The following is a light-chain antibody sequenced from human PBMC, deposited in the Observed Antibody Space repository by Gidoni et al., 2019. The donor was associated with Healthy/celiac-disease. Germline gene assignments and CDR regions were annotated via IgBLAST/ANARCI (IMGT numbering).Light chain of an antibody. CDR3: QQRSNWT. CDR1: QSVSSY. Sequence: PGERATLSCRASQSVSSYLAWYQQKPGQAPRLLIYDASNRATGIPARFSGSGSGTDFTLTISSLEPEDFAVYYCQQRSNWTFGQGTKVEIK. V-gene: IGKV3-11*01. CDR2: DAS. J-gene: IGKJ1*01.